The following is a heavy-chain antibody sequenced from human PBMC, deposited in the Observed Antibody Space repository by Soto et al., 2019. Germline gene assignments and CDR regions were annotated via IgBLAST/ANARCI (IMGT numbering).Heavy chain of an antibody. CDR2: ISYDGSNK. V-gene: IGHV3-30*18. Sequence: GGSLRLSCAASGFTFSSYGMHWVRQAPGKGLEWVAIISYDGSNKYYADSVKGRFTISRDNSKNTLYLQMNSLRAEDTAVYYCAKDLLNYDILTGYYETYYYYAMDVWGQGTTVTVSS. D-gene: IGHD3-9*01. J-gene: IGHJ6*02. CDR3: AKDLLNYDILTGYYETYYYYAMDV. CDR1: GFTFSSYG.